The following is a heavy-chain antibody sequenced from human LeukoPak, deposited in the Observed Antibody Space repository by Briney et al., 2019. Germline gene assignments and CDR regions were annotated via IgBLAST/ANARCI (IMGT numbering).Heavy chain of an antibody. Sequence: GGSVRLSCAASGFTFSSYEMNWVRQAPGKGLEWVSYISSSGSTIYYADSVKGRFTISRDNAKNSLYLQMNSLRAEDTAVYYCARVVRGSVGYYFDYWGQGTLVTVSS. CDR1: GFTFSSYE. CDR2: ISSSGSTI. CDR3: ARVVRGSVGYYFDY. D-gene: IGHD3-10*01. J-gene: IGHJ4*02. V-gene: IGHV3-48*03.